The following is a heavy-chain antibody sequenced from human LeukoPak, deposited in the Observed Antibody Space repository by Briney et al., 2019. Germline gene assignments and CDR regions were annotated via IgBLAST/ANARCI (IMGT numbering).Heavy chain of an antibody. CDR1: GGSISTYY. J-gene: IGHJ4*02. CDR2: IYTGGST. Sequence: PETLSLTCTVSGGSISTYYWTWIRQPAGKGLEWIGRIYTGGSTNYNPSLKSRVTMSIDTSKSQFSLKFTSVTAADTAVYYCARIMVVPAAISHFDYWGQGILVTVSS. CDR3: ARIMVVPAAISHFDY. D-gene: IGHD2-2*02. V-gene: IGHV4-4*07.